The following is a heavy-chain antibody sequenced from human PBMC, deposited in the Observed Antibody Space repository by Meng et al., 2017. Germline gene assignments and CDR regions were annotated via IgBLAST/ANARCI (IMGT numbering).Heavy chain of an antibody. J-gene: IGHJ4*02. Sequence: SVKVSCKASGGTFSSYAISWVRQAPGQGLERMGGIIPIFGTANYAQKFQGRVTITTDESTSTAYMELSSLRSEDTAVYYCARALRGYSYGFDYWGQGTLVTVSS. V-gene: IGHV1-69*05. CDR1: GGTFSSYA. D-gene: IGHD5-18*01. CDR2: IIPIFGTA. CDR3: ARALRGYSYGFDY.